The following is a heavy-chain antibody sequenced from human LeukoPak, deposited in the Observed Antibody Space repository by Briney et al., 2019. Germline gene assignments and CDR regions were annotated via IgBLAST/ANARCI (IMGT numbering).Heavy chain of an antibody. CDR1: GFIFNIYA. D-gene: IGHD3-10*01. J-gene: IGHJ4*02. CDR2: ISGSGGRT. Sequence: GGSLRLSCAASGFIFNIYAMSWVRQAPGKGLEWVSAISGSGGRTYYADSVKGRFTISRDNSKNTLYLQMNSLRAEDTAVYYCAREQDSRGFFDYWGQGTLVTGSS. CDR3: AREQDSRGFFDY. V-gene: IGHV3-23*01.